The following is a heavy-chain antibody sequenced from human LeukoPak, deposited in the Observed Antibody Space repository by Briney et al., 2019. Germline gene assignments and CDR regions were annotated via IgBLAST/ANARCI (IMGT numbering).Heavy chain of an antibody. J-gene: IGHJ4*02. V-gene: IGHV3-23*01. CDR1: GFTFSSYA. CDR2: ISGNGGST. D-gene: IGHD4-17*01. Sequence: PGGSLRLSCAASGFTFSSYAMSWVRQAPGMGLDWVSAISGNGGSTYYADSVKGRFTISRDNSKNTLYLQMNSLRAADTAVYYCARDYGDYRRFDYWGQGTLVTVSS. CDR3: ARDYGDYRRFDY.